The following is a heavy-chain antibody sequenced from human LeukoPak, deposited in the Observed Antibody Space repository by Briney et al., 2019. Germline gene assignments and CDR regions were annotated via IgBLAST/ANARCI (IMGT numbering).Heavy chain of an antibody. J-gene: IGHJ5*02. CDR3: AKEPSIAAAAPTNWFDP. Sequence: SGGSLRLSCAASGFTFSSYGMHWVRQAPGKGLEWVAVISYDGSNKYYADSVKGRFTISRDNSKNTLYLQMNSLRAEDTAVYYCAKEPSIAAAAPTNWFDPWGQGTLVTVSS. V-gene: IGHV3-30*18. CDR1: GFTFSSYG. D-gene: IGHD6-13*01. CDR2: ISYDGSNK.